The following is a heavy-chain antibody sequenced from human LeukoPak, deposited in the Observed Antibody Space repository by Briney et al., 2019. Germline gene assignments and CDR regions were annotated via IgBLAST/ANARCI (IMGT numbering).Heavy chain of an antibody. Sequence: ASVKVSCKASGYTFTSYGISWVRQAPGQGLEWMGWISACNGNTNYAQKLQGRVTMTTDTSTSTAYMELRSLRSDDTAVYYCARAVGGGYSSSYYYYYYMDVWGKGTTVTVSS. D-gene: IGHD6-13*01. V-gene: IGHV1-18*01. CDR3: ARAVGGGYSSSYYYYYYMDV. CDR2: ISACNGNT. J-gene: IGHJ6*03. CDR1: GYTFTSYG.